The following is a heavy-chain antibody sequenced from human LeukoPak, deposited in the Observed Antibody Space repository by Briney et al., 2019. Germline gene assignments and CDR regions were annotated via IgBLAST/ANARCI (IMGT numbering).Heavy chain of an antibody. J-gene: IGHJ4*02. CDR3: AKALYDSRIYYFDY. D-gene: IGHD3-22*01. Sequence: PGGSLRLSCAASGFTFSSYSMNWVRQAPGKGLGWVSAISGSGGSTYYANSVKGRFTISRDNSKNTLYLQMNSLRAEDTAVYYCAKALYDSRIYYFDYWGQGTLVTVSS. V-gene: IGHV3-23*01. CDR1: GFTFSSYS. CDR2: ISGSGGST.